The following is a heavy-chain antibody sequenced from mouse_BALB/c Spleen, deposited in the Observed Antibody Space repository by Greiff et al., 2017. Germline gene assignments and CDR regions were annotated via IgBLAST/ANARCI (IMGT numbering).Heavy chain of an antibody. CDR3: ATFPYYYAMDY. V-gene: IGHV5-4*02. J-gene: IGHJ4*01. CDR2: ISDGGSYT. CDR1: GFTFSDYY. Sequence: EVKLVESGGGLVKPGGSLKLSCAASGFTFSDYYMYWVRQTPEKRLEWVATISDGGSYTYYPDSVKGRFTISRDNAKNNLYLQMSSLKSEDTAMYYCATFPYYYAMDYWGQGTSVTVSS.